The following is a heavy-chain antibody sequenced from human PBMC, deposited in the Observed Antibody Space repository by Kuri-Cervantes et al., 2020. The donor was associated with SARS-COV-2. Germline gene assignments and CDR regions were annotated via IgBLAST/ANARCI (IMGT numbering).Heavy chain of an antibody. CDR3: ARDYYDSSGYFISGLWFEP. J-gene: IGHJ5*02. D-gene: IGHD3-22*01. CDR2: ISYDGSNK. V-gene: IGHV3-30-3*01. Sequence: GESLKISCAASGFTFSSYAMHWVRQAPGKGLEWVAVISYDGSNKYYADSVKGRFTISRDNSKTTLYLQMNSLRAEDTAVYYCARDYYDSSGYFISGLWFEPWGQGTLVTVSS. CDR1: GFTFSSYA.